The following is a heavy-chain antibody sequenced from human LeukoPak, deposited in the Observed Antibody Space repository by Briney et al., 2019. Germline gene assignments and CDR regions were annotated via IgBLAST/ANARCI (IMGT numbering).Heavy chain of an antibody. CDR3: ARERGIAALNYFDY. V-gene: IGHV4-34*01. D-gene: IGHD6-6*01. CDR2: INHSGST. Sequence: SETLSLTCAVYGGSFSGYYRSWIRQPPGKGLEWIGEINHSGSTNYNPSLKSRVTISVDTSKNQFSLKLSSVTAADTAVYYCARERGIAALNYFDYWGQGTMVTVSS. J-gene: IGHJ4*02. CDR1: GGSFSGYY.